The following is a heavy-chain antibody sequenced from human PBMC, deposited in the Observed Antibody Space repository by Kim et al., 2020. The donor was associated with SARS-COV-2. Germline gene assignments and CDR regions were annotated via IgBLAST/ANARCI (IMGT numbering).Heavy chain of an antibody. CDR3: ARDRGIAARRLHFDY. J-gene: IGHJ4*02. D-gene: IGHD6-6*01. CDR1: GYTFTGYY. CDR2: INPNSGGT. V-gene: IGHV1-2*02. Sequence: ASVKVSCKASGYTFTGYYMHWVRQAPGQGLEWMGWINPNSGGTNYAQKFQGRVTMTRDTSISTAYMELSRLRSDDTAVYYCARDRGIAARRLHFDYWGQGTLVTVSS.